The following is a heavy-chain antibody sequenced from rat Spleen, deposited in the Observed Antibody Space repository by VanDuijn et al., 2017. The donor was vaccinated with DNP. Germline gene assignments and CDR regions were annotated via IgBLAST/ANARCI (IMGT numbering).Heavy chain of an antibody. J-gene: IGHJ1*01. V-gene: IGHV2S12*01. CDR3: ARGPDF. CDR2: ISSGGST. CDR1: GFSLTSYG. Sequence: QVQLKESGPGLVQPSQTLSLTCTVSGFSLTSYGVSWVRQPPGKGLEWIAAISSGGSTYYNSALKSRLSISRDTSKSQVFLKMSSLRTEDTAIYSCARGPDFWGPGTMVTVSS.